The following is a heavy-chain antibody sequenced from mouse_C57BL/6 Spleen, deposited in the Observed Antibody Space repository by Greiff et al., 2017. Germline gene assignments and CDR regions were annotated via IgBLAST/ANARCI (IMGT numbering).Heavy chain of an antibody. Sequence: VQLVESGAELARPGASVKLSCKASGYTFTSYGISWVKQRTGQGLEWIGEIYPRSGNTYYNEKFKGKATLTADKSSSTAYMELRSLTSEDSAVYFCARRTTKYFDVWGTGTTVTVSS. CDR3: ARRTTKYFDV. D-gene: IGHD1-1*01. CDR1: GYTFTSYG. CDR2: IYPRSGNT. V-gene: IGHV1-81*01. J-gene: IGHJ1*03.